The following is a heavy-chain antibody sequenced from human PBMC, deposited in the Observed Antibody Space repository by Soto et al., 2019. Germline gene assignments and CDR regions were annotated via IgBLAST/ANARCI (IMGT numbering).Heavy chain of an antibody. D-gene: IGHD2-8*01. Sequence: VQLVESGGGLVQPGGSLRLSCAASGFTFSSYSINWVRQAPGKGLEWFSYITSDSSTISYADSVKGRFTVSRDNAKNSLYLQMNSLRDEDTAGYYCARGGRGVYGMDVWGQGTAVTVSS. V-gene: IGHV3-48*02. J-gene: IGHJ6*02. CDR2: ITSDSSTI. CDR1: GFTFSSYS. CDR3: ARGGRGVYGMDV.